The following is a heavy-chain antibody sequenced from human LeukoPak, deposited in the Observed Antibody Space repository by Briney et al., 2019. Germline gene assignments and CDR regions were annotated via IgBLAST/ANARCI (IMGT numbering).Heavy chain of an antibody. D-gene: IGHD3-10*01. CDR1: AGSISSGGYS. Sequence: SETLSLTCAVSAGSISSGGYSWSWIRQPPGKGLEWIGYIYHSGSTYYNPSLKSRVTISVDRSKNQFSLKLSSVTAADTAVYYCARVPGGGYGSGSYSWFDPWGQGTLVTVSS. CDR3: ARVPGGGYGSGSYSWFDP. J-gene: IGHJ5*02. V-gene: IGHV4-30-2*01. CDR2: IYHSGST.